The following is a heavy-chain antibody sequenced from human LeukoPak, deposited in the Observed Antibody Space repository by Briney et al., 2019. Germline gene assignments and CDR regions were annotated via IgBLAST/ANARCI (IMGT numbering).Heavy chain of an antibody. CDR1: GFTFSSYA. D-gene: IGHD3-10*01. Sequence: GGSLRLSCAASGFTFSSYAMHWVRQAPGKGLEWAAVISYDRSNKYYADSVKGRFTISRDNAKSTLYLEMNGLRAEDTAVYYCAREIIYGSGRYYMDYWGEGTLLTVSS. J-gene: IGHJ4*02. V-gene: IGHV3-30*14. CDR3: AREIIYGSGRYYMDY. CDR2: ISYDRSNK.